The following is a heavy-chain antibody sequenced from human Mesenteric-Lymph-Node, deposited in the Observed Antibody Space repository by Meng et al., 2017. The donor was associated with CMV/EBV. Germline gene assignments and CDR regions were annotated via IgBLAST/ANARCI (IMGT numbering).Heavy chain of an antibody. CDR1: GGTISSYY. D-gene: IGHD2-21*02. J-gene: IGHJ6*02. V-gene: IGHV4-59*01. CDR2: IYYSGST. Sequence: SETLSLTCTVSGGTISSYYWSWIRQSPGKGLEWIGYIYYSGSTNYNPSLKSRVTISVDTSKNKFSLKLSSVTAADSAVYYCARGMVTYGMDVWGQGTKVTVSS. CDR3: ARGMVTYGMDV.